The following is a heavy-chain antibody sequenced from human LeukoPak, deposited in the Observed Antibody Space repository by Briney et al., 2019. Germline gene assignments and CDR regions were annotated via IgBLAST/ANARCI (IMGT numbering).Heavy chain of an antibody. CDR2: INHSGST. CDR3: ASRYGSGSYGFDY. Sequence: PSETLSLTCPVSGDSITSSYWSWIRQPPGKGLEWIGEINHSGSTNYNPSLKSRVTISVDTSKNQFSLKLSSVTAADTAVYYCASRYGSGSYGFDYWGQGTLVTVSS. J-gene: IGHJ4*02. CDR1: GDSITSSY. D-gene: IGHD3-10*01. V-gene: IGHV4-34*01.